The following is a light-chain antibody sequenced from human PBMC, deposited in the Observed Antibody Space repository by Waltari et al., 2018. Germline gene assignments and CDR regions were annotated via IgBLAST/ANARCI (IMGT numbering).Light chain of an antibody. Sequence: QSALTQPASVSGSPGQSITISCTGTRSDIGSQIHFCWYQQHPGKAPKLMIFEVTNRPSGVSNRFSGSKSGNTASLTISGLQAEDEADYYCSSYTTSRTWVFGGGTKLTVL. V-gene: IGLV2-14*03. CDR3: SSYTTSRTWV. CDR2: EVT. CDR1: RSDIGSQIH. J-gene: IGLJ3*02.